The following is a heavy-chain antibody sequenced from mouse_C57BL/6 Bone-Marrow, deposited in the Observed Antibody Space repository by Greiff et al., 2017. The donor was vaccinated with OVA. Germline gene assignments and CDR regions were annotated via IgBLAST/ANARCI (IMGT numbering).Heavy chain of an antibody. V-gene: IGHV1-76*01. D-gene: IGHD1-1*01. CDR3: AIYGSSLPTWAMDY. J-gene: IGHJ4*01. CDR1: GYTFTDYY. Sequence: VQLQQSGAELVRPGASVKLSCKASGYTFTDYYINWVKQRPGQGLEWIARIYPGSGNTYYNEKFKGKATLTAEKSSSTAYMQLSSLTSEDSAVYFCAIYGSSLPTWAMDYWGQGTSVTVSS. CDR2: IYPGSGNT.